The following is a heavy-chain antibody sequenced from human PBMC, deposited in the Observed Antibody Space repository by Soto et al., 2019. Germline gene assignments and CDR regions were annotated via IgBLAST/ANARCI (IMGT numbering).Heavy chain of an antibody. Sequence: SETLSLTCTVSGGSISSGGYYWSWIRQHPGKGLEWIGYIYYSRSTYYNPSLKSRVTISVDTSKNQFSLKLSSVTAADTAVYYCARLSTGWSAATLRNWFDPWGQGTLVTVSS. V-gene: IGHV4-31*03. D-gene: IGHD2-15*01. CDR2: IYYSRST. CDR3: ARLSTGWSAATLRNWFDP. J-gene: IGHJ5*02. CDR1: GGSISSGGYY.